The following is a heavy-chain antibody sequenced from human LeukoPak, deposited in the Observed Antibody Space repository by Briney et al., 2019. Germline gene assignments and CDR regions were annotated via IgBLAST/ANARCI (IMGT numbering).Heavy chain of an antibody. J-gene: IGHJ6*02. CDR2: ISNDGSNK. CDR3: ARELVTGFCSGDSCSDYYYGLDV. V-gene: IGHV3-30*04. CDR1: GFTFSSYA. D-gene: IGHD2-15*01. Sequence: GGSLRLSCAASGFTFSSYAMHWVRQAPGKGLEWVAVISNDGSNKYYADSVKGRFTISRDTSRNTLYLEVSSLRAEDTAVYSCARELVTGFCSGDSCSDYYYGLDVWGQGTTVTVSS.